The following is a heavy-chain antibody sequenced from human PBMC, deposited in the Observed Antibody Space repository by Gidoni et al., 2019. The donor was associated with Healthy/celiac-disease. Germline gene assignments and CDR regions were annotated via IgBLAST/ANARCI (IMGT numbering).Heavy chain of an antibody. D-gene: IGHD4-17*01. CDR2: IYHSGST. CDR1: GYSISSGYY. J-gene: IGHJ4*02. V-gene: IGHV4-38-2*02. CDR3: ARVDLRTFDY. Sequence: QVQLQESGPGLVKPSETLSLTCTVSGYSISSGYYWGWIRQPPGKGLEWIGSIYHSGSTYYNPSLKSRVTISVDTSKNQFSLKLSSVTAADTAVYYCARVDLRTFDYWGQGTLVTVSS.